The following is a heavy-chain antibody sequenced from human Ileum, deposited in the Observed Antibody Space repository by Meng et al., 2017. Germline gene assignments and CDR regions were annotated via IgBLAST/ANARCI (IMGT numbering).Heavy chain of an antibody. J-gene: IGHJ4*02. Sequence: QAPLPGLGPGLVKRPGTLALTCAVAGVSISSRDWWRWVRQPAGKGLEWIGAISQESWRTKYNPSLQSRVTISLDKSKTQFSLNLNFVTAADTAVYYCVRNEGYSLGDWGQGTLVTVSS. CDR1: GVSISSRDW. V-gene: IGHV4-4*03. CDR3: VRNEGYSLGD. D-gene: IGHD2-21*01. CDR2: ISQESWRT.